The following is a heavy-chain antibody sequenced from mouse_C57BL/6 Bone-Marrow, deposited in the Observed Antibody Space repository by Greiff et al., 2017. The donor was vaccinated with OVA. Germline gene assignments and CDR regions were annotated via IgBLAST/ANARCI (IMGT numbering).Heavy chain of an antibody. D-gene: IGHD2-5*01. CDR1: GFTFTDYY. CDR3: ASHWNSNYCDYAMDY. J-gene: IGHJ4*01. V-gene: IGHV5-12*01. CDR2: ISNGGGST. Sequence: EVKLMESGGGLVQPGGSLKLSCAASGFTFTDYYMSWVRQTPEKRLEWVAYISNGGGSTYYPDTVKGRFTISRDNAKNTLYLQMSRLKSEDTAMYYCASHWNSNYCDYAMDYWGQGTSVTVSS.